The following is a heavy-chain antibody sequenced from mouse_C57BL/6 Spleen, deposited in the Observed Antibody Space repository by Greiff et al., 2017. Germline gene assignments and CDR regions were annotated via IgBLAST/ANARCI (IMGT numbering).Heavy chain of an antibody. CDR1: GYTFTDYE. CDR3: TSYYGPYFDY. Sequence: QVQLKESGAELVRPGASVTLSCKASGYTFTDYEMHWVKQTPVHGLEWIGAIDPETGGTAYNQKFKGKAILTADKSSSTAYMELRSLTSEDSAVYYCTSYYGPYFDYWGQGTTLTVSS. J-gene: IGHJ2*01. D-gene: IGHD1-1*01. CDR2: IDPETGGT. V-gene: IGHV1-15*01.